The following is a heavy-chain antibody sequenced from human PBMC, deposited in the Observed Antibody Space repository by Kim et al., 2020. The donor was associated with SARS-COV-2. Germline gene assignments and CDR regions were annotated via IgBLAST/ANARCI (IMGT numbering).Heavy chain of an antibody. CDR3: ARTPGYYYCMDV. CDR2: K. Sequence: KYYSDTVQGRFTTSGDNSQTTVYLQMNSLRAEDTAVYYCARTPGYYYCMDVWGQGTTVTVSS. V-gene: IGHV3-33*01. J-gene: IGHJ6*02.